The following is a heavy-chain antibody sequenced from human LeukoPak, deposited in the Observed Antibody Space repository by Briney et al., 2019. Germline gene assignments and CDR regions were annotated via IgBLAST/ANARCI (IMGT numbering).Heavy chain of an antibody. D-gene: IGHD5-24*01. CDR2: INNDGSST. CDR3: ARDGYSYFDF. V-gene: IGHV3-74*01. CDR1: GFTFSSYW. Sequence: GGSLRLSCAASGFTFSSYWMHWVRQAPGKGLGWVSRINNDGSSTSYADSVKGRFPISRDNAKHTLSLQMNSLRAEDTALYYCARDGYSYFDFWGLGTLVTVSS. J-gene: IGHJ4*02.